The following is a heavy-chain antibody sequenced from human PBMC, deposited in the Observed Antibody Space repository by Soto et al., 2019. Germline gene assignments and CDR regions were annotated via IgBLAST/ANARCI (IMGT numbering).Heavy chain of an antibody. CDR2: INTDGRTT. CDR3: ARSPGGYYID. CDR1: GLGLRVNG. D-gene: IGHD3-9*01. V-gene: IGHV3-74*01. Sequence: EVQLVESGGGLVQPGGPLSPSCADSGLGLRVNGINWSRQGPGKGLVWVSRINTDGRTTNYADSVKGRFTISRDNAKNTVYLQMNSLRAEDTAVYYCARSPGGYYIDWGQGTMVTVSS. J-gene: IGHJ3*01.